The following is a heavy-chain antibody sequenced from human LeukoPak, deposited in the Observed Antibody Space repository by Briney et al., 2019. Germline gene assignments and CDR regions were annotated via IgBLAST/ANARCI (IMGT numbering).Heavy chain of an antibody. CDR1: GGSISSYY. CDR3: ARDPIAVAGTWYFDL. Sequence: EPSETLSLTCTVSGGSISSYYWSWIRQPPGKGLEWIGYIYYSGSTNYNPSLKSRVTISVDTSKNQFSLKLSSVTAADTAVYYCARDPIAVAGTWYFDLWGRGTLVTVSS. J-gene: IGHJ2*01. V-gene: IGHV4-59*01. D-gene: IGHD6-19*01. CDR2: IYYSGST.